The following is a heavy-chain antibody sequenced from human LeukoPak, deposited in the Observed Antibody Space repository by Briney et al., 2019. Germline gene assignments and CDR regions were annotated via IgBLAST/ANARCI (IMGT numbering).Heavy chain of an antibody. CDR1: GDSVSSSY. V-gene: IGHV4-59*02. CDR3: AREQAGTNGWFDP. D-gene: IGHD2-8*01. J-gene: IGHJ5*02. CDR2: IFYSGST. Sequence: SETLSLTCAVSGDSVSSSYWSWIRQPPGKGLEWIWHIFYSGSTNYNPSLKSRVSISVDTSKNQFSLKLSSVTAADTAVYYCAREQAGTNGWFDPWGQGTVVTVSS.